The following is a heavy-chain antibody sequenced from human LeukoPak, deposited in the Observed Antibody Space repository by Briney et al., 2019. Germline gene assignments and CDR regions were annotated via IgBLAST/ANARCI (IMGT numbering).Heavy chain of an antibody. Sequence: PSETLSLTCTVSGGSTSSSSYYWGWLRQPPGKGLEWIGSIYYSGSTYYNPSLKSRVTISVDTSKNQFSLKLSSVTAADTAVYYCARHATYYYGSGSYSINWFDPWGQGTLVAVSS. CDR2: IYYSGST. D-gene: IGHD3-10*01. CDR3: ARHATYYYGSGSYSINWFDP. CDR1: GGSTSSSSYY. V-gene: IGHV4-39*01. J-gene: IGHJ5*02.